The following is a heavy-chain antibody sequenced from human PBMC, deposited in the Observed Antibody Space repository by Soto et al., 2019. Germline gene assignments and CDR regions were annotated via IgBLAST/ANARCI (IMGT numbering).Heavy chain of an antibody. CDR3: GHRARGATFDY. CDR1: GFSLTTTGVG. Sequence: SGPTLVKPTETLTLTCTFSGFSLTTTGVGVGWIRQPPGKALEWLAIIYWNGDNRYRPSLKGRFTITKDTSKNQVVLTMTNMDPVETATYYCGHRARGATFDYWGQGMLVTVSS. D-gene: IGHD3-10*01. V-gene: IGHV2-5*01. J-gene: IGHJ4*02. CDR2: IYWNGDN.